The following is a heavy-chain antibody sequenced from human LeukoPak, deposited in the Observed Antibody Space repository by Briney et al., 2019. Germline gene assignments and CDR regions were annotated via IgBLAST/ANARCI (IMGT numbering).Heavy chain of an antibody. Sequence: PSETLSLTCTVSGGSISSYYWSWLRQPPGKGREWIGYIYYSGSTNYNPSLKSRVTISIDTTKNQFSLRLSSVTAADTAVYYCAREWQQLVPRYFDLWGRGTLVTVSS. CDR1: GGSISSYY. CDR3: AREWQQLVPRYFDL. CDR2: IYYSGST. J-gene: IGHJ2*01. V-gene: IGHV4-59*01. D-gene: IGHD6-13*01.